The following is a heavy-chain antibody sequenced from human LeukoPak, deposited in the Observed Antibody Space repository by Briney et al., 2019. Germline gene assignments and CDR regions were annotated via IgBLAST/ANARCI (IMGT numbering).Heavy chain of an antibody. J-gene: IGHJ6*02. D-gene: IGHD3-10*01. Sequence: GASVKVSCTASGYSFTSQFLHWVRQAPGQGLEWMGIFLPGGGDTFYAQKFQGRVTMTSDTSTNTVYMELSSLRSDDTAVYYCAKIKGYYSRGGMDIWGQGTTVTVSS. CDR2: FLPGGGDT. CDR1: GYSFTSQF. CDR3: AKIKGYYSRGGMDI. V-gene: IGHV1-46*01.